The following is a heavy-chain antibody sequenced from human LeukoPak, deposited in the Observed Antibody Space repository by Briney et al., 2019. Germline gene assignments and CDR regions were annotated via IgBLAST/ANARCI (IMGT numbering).Heavy chain of an antibody. CDR3: ARESRGGQWRQYRYFDY. CDR2: IYSGGST. V-gene: IGHV3-66*01. J-gene: IGHJ4*02. Sequence: HPGGSLRLSCAASGFTVSSNYMSWVRQAPGKGLEWVSVIYSGGSTYYADSVKGRFTISRDNSKNTLYLQMNGLRAEDTAVYYCARESRGGQWRQYRYFDYWGQGTLVTVSS. D-gene: IGHD6-19*01. CDR1: GFTVSSNY.